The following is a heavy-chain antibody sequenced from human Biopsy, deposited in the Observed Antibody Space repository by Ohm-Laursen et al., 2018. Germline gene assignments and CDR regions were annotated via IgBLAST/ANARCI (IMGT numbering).Heavy chain of an antibody. V-gene: IGHV4-31*01. CDR3: AKDRDLNLLAWFDP. J-gene: IGHJ5*01. CDR2: ISYSGTT. D-gene: IGHD2-8*02. Sequence: TLSLTCTVFGGSIGGGEYYWNWIRQHPGKGLEWIGLISYSGTTFYNPSLESLLTISIDTSKNHFSLNLRSVTAADTAVYHCAKDRDLNLLAWFDPWGQGTLVTVSS. CDR1: GGSIGGGEYY.